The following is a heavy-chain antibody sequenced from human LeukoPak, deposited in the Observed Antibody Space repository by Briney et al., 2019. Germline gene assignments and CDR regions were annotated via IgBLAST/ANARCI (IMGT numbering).Heavy chain of an antibody. Sequence: GGSLRLSCAASGFAFSRYGIVGVRQAPGRGLEWVSGISGSGGNTYYGDSVKGRFTISRDNSKNTVYLQMNSLRAEDTAVYYCAKAQGYLDYWGQGTLATVSS. CDR2: ISGSGGNT. CDR3: AKAQGYLDY. CDR1: GFAFSRYG. V-gene: IGHV3-23*01. J-gene: IGHJ4*02.